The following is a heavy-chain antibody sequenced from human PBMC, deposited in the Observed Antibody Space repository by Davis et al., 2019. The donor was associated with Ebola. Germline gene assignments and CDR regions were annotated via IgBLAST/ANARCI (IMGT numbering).Heavy chain of an antibody. D-gene: IGHD6-13*01. V-gene: IGHV6-1*01. CDR1: GDSVSSKSVT. CDR3: ARQIAPLDY. CDR2: TYYRSKWFY. Sequence: PSETLSLTCAISGDSVSSKSVTWNWIRQSPARGLECLGRTYYRSKWFYDYAGSVKSRITINPDTSKNQFSLQLSSVTPEDTAVYYCARQIAPLDYWGQGTLVTVSS. J-gene: IGHJ4*02.